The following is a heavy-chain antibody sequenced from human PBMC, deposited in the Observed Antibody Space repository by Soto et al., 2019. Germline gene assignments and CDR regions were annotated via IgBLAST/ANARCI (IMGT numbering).Heavy chain of an antibody. V-gene: IGHV1-18*01. D-gene: IGHD3-22*01. CDR1: GYTFTSYG. CDR2: ISAYNGNT. Sequence: QVQLVQSGAEVKKPGASVKVSCKASGYTFTSYGISWVRQAPGQGLEWMGWISAYNGNTNYAQKLQGRVTMTTDTSTSTAYRELRRRRSDDTAVYYCARDPYYDSSGYYDYWGQGTLVTVSS. CDR3: ARDPYYDSSGYYDY. J-gene: IGHJ4*02.